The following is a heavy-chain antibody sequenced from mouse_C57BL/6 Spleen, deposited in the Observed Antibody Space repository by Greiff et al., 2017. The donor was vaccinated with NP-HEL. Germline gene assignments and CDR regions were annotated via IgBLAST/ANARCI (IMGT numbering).Heavy chain of an antibody. Sequence: QVQLQQPGAELVMPGASVKLSCKASGYTFTSYWMHWVKQRPGQGLEWIGEIDPSDSYTNYNQKFKGKSTLTVDKSSSTAYMQRSSLTSEDSAVYYCARSSSGYNYFDYWGQGTTLTVSS. CDR3: ARSSSGYNYFDY. CDR2: IDPSDSYT. V-gene: IGHV1-69*01. J-gene: IGHJ2*01. D-gene: IGHD3-2*02. CDR1: GYTFTSYW.